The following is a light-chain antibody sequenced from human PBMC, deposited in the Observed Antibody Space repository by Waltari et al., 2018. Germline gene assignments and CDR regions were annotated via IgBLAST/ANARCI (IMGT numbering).Light chain of an antibody. V-gene: IGKV3-20*01. CDR1: QRVERST. Sequence: EIVLTQSPGTLSLSPGERATLSCRASQRVERSTLAWYQQRPGQPPRLLIYSASIRATGIPDRFSGSGSGTDFTLTISRLEPEDFAVYYCQHFDDLSLYAFGQGTKLDIK. CDR3: QHFDDLSLYA. CDR2: SAS. J-gene: IGKJ2*01.